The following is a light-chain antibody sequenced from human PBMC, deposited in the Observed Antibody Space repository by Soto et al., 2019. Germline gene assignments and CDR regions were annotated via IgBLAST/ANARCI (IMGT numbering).Light chain of an antibody. Sequence: DIQMTQSPSSLSASVGDRVTITCRANQSISSYLNWYQQKPEKAPKLLIYAASSLQSGVPPRFSGSGSGTDFTLTISSLQPEDFATYYCQQSYSTLRTFGQGTKVEIK. CDR3: QQSYSTLRT. J-gene: IGKJ1*01. CDR2: AAS. V-gene: IGKV1-39*01. CDR1: QSISSY.